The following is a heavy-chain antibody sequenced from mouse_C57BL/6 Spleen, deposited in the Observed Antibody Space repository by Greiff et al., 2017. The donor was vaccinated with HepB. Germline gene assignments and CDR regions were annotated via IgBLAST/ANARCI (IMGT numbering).Heavy chain of an antibody. V-gene: IGHV1-50*01. D-gene: IGHD1-1*01. J-gene: IGHJ2*01. CDR2: IDPSDSYT. Sequence: QVQLKQPGAELVKPGASVKLSCKASGYTFTSYWMQWVKQRPGQGLEWIGEIDPSDSYTNYNQKFKGKATLTVDTSSSTAYMQLSSLTSEDSAVYYCARPYYYGSSPLFDYWGQGTTLTVSS. CDR1: GYTFTSYW. CDR3: ARPYYYGSSPLFDY.